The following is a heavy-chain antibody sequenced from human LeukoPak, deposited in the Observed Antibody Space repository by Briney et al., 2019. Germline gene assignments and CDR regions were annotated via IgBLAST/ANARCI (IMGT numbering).Heavy chain of an antibody. CDR3: ARDPGGSTTYNWFDP. V-gene: IGHV1-2*02. CDR1: GYTFTGYY. D-gene: IGHD2-2*01. J-gene: IGHJ5*02. CDR2: INPNSGGT. Sequence: ASVKVSCKASGYTFTGYYMHWVRQATGQGLEWMGWINPNSGGTNYAQKFQGRVTMTRDTSISTAYMELSRLRSDDTAVYYCARDPGGSTTYNWFDPWGQGTLVTVSS.